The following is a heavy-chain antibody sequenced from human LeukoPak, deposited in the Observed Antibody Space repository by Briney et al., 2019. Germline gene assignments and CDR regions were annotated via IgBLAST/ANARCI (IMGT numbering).Heavy chain of an antibody. D-gene: IGHD3-9*01. CDR3: ARDTRDVDWTLGAFDI. J-gene: IGHJ3*02. V-gene: IGHV3-23*01. CDR1: GFTFSSYA. CDR2: ISGSGGST. Sequence: GGSLRLSCAASGFTFSSYAMSWVRQAPGKGLEWVSAISGSGGSTYYADSVKGRFTISRDNPKNTVYLQVNSLRVEDTAVYYCARDTRDVDWTLGAFDIWGQGTKVTVSS.